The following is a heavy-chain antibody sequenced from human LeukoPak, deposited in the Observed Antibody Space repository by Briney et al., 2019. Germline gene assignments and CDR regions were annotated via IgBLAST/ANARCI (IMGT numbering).Heavy chain of an antibody. CDR3: AREGPRGNSQFDY. Sequence: GGSLRLSCAASGFTFSDYYMSWIRQAPGKGLEWVSYISSSGSTIYYADSVKGRFTIPRDNAKNSLYLQMNSLRAEDTAVYYCAREGPRGNSQFDYWGQGTLVTVSS. J-gene: IGHJ4*02. V-gene: IGHV3-11*04. CDR1: GFTFSDYY. CDR2: ISSSGSTI. D-gene: IGHD2/OR15-2a*01.